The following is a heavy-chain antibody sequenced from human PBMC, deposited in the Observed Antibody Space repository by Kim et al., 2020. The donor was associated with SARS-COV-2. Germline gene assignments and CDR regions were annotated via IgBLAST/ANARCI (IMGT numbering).Heavy chain of an antibody. CDR3: ARGPPYGSRSDYFDY. Sequence: VDTVNGRVTTSRDNAENSLCLQMSSLRAADTAIYYCARGPPYGSRSDYFDYWGRGTLVTVSS. J-gene: IGHJ4*02. V-gene: IGHV3-7*03. D-gene: IGHD3-10*01.